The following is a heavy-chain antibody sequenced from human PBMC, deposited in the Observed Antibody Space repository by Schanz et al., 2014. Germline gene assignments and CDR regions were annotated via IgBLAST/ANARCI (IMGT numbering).Heavy chain of an antibody. D-gene: IGHD4-17*01. CDR2: IIPILGIA. V-gene: IGHV1-69*04. Sequence: QVQLVQSGAEVKKPGSSMKVSCKASGYTFTSHGISWIRQAPGQGLEWMGRIIPILGIANYAQKFQGRVTITADRTTSTAYMELSSLRSEDTAVYYCARGYGDSPTDFWGQGTLVTVSS. CDR1: GYTFTSHG. J-gene: IGHJ4*02. CDR3: ARGYGDSPTDF.